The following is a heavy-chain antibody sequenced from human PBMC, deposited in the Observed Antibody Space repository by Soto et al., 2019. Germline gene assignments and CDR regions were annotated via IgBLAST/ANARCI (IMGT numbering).Heavy chain of an antibody. V-gene: IGHV4-59*01. CDR2: IFHSGST. J-gene: IGHJ5*02. CDR1: GASINNSY. CDR3: ARGPLTTDNWFDP. D-gene: IGHD4-17*01. Sequence: PSETLSLTCTVSGASINNSYWSWIRQTPGKGLEWIGFIFHSGSTAYNPSLKSRVTISVDTSKTHFSLKLTSVTAADTAVYYCARGPLTTDNWFDPWGQGTLVTVSS.